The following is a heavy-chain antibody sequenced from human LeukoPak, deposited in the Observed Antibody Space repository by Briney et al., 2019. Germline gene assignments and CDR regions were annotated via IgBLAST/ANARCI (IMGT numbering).Heavy chain of an antibody. CDR1: GFTFSSYS. D-gene: IGHD3-10*01. J-gene: IGHJ6*02. V-gene: IGHV3-48*01. CDR2: ISSSSSTI. CDR3: ARDHGGYYYYYYGMDV. Sequence: GGSLRLSCAASGFTFSSYSMNWVRQAPGKGLEWVSYISSSSSTIYYADSVKGRFTISRDNAKNSLYLQMNSLRAEDTAVYYCARDHGGYYYYYYGMDVWGQGTTVTVSS.